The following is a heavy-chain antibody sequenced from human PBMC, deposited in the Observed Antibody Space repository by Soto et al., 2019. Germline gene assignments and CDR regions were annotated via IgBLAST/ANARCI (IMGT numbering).Heavy chain of an antibody. J-gene: IGHJ4*02. Sequence: EVQLVESGGNLVQPGGSLRLSCVASGFTVSSNFMSWVRQAPGKGLEWVSALYSGGSTYYADSVKGRFTVSRDNSKNTLYLQMNSLRAEDTALYYCARQKCSNGVCFPFDYWGQGTLVTVAS. CDR1: GFTVSSNF. V-gene: IGHV3-66*04. CDR3: ARQKCSNGVCFPFDY. CDR2: LYSGGST. D-gene: IGHD2-8*01.